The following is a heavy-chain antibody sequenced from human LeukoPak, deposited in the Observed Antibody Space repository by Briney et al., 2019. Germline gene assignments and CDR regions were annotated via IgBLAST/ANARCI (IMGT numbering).Heavy chain of an antibody. J-gene: IGHJ4*02. CDR3: VREYYYNSSGYRALCY. CDR2: IKEDGSEK. V-gene: IGHV3-7*01. Sequence: GGSLRLSCAASGFTFSYFWMSWVRQAPGKGPEWVANIKEDGSEKYYVDSVKGRFTISRDNAKNSLYLQMSSLRAEGTAVYYCVREYYYNSSGYRALCYWGQGTLVTVSS. CDR1: GFTFSYFW. D-gene: IGHD3-22*01.